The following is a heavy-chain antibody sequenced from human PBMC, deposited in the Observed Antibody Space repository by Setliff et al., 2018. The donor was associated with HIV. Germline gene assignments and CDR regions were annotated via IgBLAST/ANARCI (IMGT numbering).Heavy chain of an antibody. V-gene: IGHV1-18*04. J-gene: IGHJ3*02. D-gene: IGHD3-10*01. CDR1: GYTFTTYG. CDR2: INSYNGNT. Sequence: RASVKVSCKASGYTFTTYGVNWVRQAPGQGLEWMGWINSYNGNTKFAQKFQGRVTMTTDTSTTTAFMELRSLKADDTAVYYCARARGRLSDFDIWGQGTMVTVSS. CDR3: ARARGRLSDFDI.